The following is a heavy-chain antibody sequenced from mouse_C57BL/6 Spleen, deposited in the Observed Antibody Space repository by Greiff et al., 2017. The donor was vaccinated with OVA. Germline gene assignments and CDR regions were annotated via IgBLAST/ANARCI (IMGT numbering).Heavy chain of an antibody. J-gene: IGHJ2*01. D-gene: IGHD1-1*01. CDR3: AGIYYGSTKYYFDY. Sequence: VQLQQPGAELVKPGASVKLSCKASGYTFTSYWMQWVKQRPGQGLEWIGEIDPSGSYTNYNQKFKGKATLTVDSSSSTAYMQLSSLTSEVSAVYYCAGIYYGSTKYYFDYWGQGTTLTVSS. V-gene: IGHV1-50*01. CDR1: GYTFTSYW. CDR2: IDPSGSYT.